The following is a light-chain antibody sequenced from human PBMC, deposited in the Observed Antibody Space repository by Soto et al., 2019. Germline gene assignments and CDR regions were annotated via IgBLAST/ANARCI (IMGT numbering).Light chain of an antibody. CDR2: CAS. CDR1: QSISSN. CDR3: QQYENWPRT. V-gene: IGKV3-15*01. J-gene: IGKJ1*01. Sequence: EIVMTQSPATLSVSPGERATLSCRASQSISSNLAWYQQKPGQAPRFLIYCASTRAPGIPARFSGSGSGTEFTLTITSLQSEDFAVYYCQQYENWPRTFGQGTKVEIK.